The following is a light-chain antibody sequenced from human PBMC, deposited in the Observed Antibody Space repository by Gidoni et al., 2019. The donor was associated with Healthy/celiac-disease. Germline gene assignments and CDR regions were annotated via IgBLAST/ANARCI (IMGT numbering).Light chain of an antibody. CDR3: QQYGSSQGWT. CDR1: QSVSSSY. J-gene: IGKJ1*01. Sequence: EIVLTQSPGTLSLSPGERATLSCRASQSVSSSYLAWYQQKPGQAPRLLIYGASSRATGIPDRFSGSGSGTDFTLTISRLEPEDFAAYYCQQYGSSQGWTFGQGTKVEIK. CDR2: GAS. V-gene: IGKV3-20*01.